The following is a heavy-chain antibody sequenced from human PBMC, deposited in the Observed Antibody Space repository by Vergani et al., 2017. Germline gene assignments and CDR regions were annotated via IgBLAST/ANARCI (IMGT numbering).Heavy chain of an antibody. V-gene: IGHV3-53*01. CDR3: ASGRGGVQPRALDD. Sequence: EVQLVESGGGLIKPGGSLRLSCAASGFTVSSNYMSWVRQAPGKGLEWVSVIYSGGSTYYADSVKGRFTISRDNSKNTLYLQMNSLRAEDTAVYYCASGRGGVQPRALDDWGQGTLVTVSS. CDR2: IYSGGST. D-gene: IGHD3-10*01. CDR1: GFTVSSNY. J-gene: IGHJ4*02.